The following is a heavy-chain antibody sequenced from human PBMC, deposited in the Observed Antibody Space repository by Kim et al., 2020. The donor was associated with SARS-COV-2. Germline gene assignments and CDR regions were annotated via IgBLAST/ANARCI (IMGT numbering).Heavy chain of an antibody. CDR1: GFTFSSYS. V-gene: IGHV3-48*02. J-gene: IGHJ6*02. Sequence: GGSLRLSCAASGFTFSSYSMNWVRQAPGKGLEWVSYISSSSSTIYYADSVKGRFTISRDNAKNSLYLQMNSLRDEDTAVYYCARDRIKEGYYGSGSSLQGGGVYYYYGMDVWGQGTTVTVSS. D-gene: IGHD3-10*01. CDR3: ARDRIKEGYYGSGSSLQGGGVYYYYGMDV. CDR2: ISSSSSTI.